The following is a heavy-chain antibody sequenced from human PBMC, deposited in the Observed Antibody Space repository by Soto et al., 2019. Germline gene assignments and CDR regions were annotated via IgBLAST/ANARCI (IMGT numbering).Heavy chain of an antibody. Sequence: PGGSLRLSCAASGFTFSSYAMSWVRQAPGKGLEWVSAISDSGGSTYYADSVKGRFTISRDNSKNTLYLQMNSLRAEDTAVYYCATSLYYDSSGYIDYWGQGTMVTVYS. CDR3: ATSLYYDSSGYIDY. V-gene: IGHV3-23*01. D-gene: IGHD3-22*01. CDR2: ISDSGGST. CDR1: GFTFSSYA. J-gene: IGHJ4*02.